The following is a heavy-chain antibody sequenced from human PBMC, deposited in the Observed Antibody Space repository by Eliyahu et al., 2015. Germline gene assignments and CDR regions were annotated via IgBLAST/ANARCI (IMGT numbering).Heavy chain of an antibody. V-gene: IGHV3-23*01. Sequence: EVQLLESGGGLVQPGGSLRLSCAAXGFTLSNCAXNWVRQAPGKGLEXVSAISAGXGYTYYADSVKGRFTVSRDTSKNTLYLQMNSLRAEDTAVYYCAKTFDPTGHYSVDYWGQGSLVTVSS. CDR3: AKTFDPTGHYSVDY. J-gene: IGHJ4*02. D-gene: IGHD2-8*02. CDR1: GFTLSNCA. CDR2: ISAGXGYT.